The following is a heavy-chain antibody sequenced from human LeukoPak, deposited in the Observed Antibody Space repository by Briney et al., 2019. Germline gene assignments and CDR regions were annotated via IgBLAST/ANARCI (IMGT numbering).Heavy chain of an antibody. CDR2: ISSSGSTI. CDR1: GFTFSDYY. CDR3: ARDGRAPIVATISLFGYGMDV. Sequence: PGGSLRLSCAASGFTFSDYYMSWIRQAPGKGLEWVSYISSSGSTIYYADSVKGRFTISRDNAKNSLYLQMNSLRAEDTAVYYCARDGRAPIVATISLFGYGMDVWGQGTTVTVSS. V-gene: IGHV3-11*01. D-gene: IGHD5-12*01. J-gene: IGHJ6*02.